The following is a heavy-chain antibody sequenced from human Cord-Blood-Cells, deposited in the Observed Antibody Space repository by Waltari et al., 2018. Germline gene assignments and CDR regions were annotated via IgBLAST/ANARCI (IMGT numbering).Heavy chain of an antibody. V-gene: IGHV1-46*01. J-gene: IGHJ5*02. CDR1: GYTFTSHY. CDR3: AGTEDDSSNWFRFDP. CDR2: INPSGGST. Sequence: QVQLVQSGAAVKKPGASGKVSCKASGYTFTSHYMHWVRQAPGKGLGWMGIINPSGGSTSYAQKFQGRVTMTRDTSTSTVYMELSSLRSEDTAVYYCAGTEDDSSNWFRFDPWGQGTLVTVSS. D-gene: IGHD3-22*01.